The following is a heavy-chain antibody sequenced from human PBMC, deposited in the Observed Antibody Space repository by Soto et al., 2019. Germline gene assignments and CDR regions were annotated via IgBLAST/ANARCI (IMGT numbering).Heavy chain of an antibody. J-gene: IGHJ6*02. D-gene: IGHD5-12*01. Sequence: QVQLVESGGGVVQPGRSLRLSCAASGFTFSSYAMHWVRQAPGKGLEWVAVISCDGSNKYYADSVKGRFTISRDNSKNTLYLHMNSLRAEDTAVYYCERNIRDGYKDFSDAGMDVGGQGPTVTAS. CDR3: ERNIRDGYKDFSDAGMDV. CDR1: GFTFSSYA. CDR2: ISCDGSNK. V-gene: IGHV3-30-3*01.